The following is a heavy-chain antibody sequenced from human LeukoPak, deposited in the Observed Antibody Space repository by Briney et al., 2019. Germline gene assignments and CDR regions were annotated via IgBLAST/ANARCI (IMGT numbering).Heavy chain of an antibody. CDR2: INHSGST. CDR3: AREAVTMVRGVISYY. Sequence: SETLSLTCAVYGGSFSGYYWSWIRQPPGKGLEWIGEINHSGSTNYNPSLKSRVTISVDTSKNQFSLKLSSVTAADTAVYYCAREAVTMVRGVISYYWGQGTLVTVSS. D-gene: IGHD3-10*01. J-gene: IGHJ4*02. CDR1: GGSFSGYY. V-gene: IGHV4-34*01.